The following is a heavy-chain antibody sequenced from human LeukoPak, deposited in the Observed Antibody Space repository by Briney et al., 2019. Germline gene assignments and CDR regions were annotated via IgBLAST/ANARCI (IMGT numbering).Heavy chain of an antibody. CDR3: AKDISFGELSSNI. V-gene: IGHV4-39*07. CDR2: VYHSGGT. Sequence: SETLSLTCTVSGGSISSPTSYWGWIRQPPGKGLEWIGSVYHSGGTNYNPSLKSRVTISVDTSKNQFSLTLSSVTAADTALYYCAKDISFGELSSNIWGQGTMVTVSS. CDR1: GGSISSPTSY. D-gene: IGHD3-10*01. J-gene: IGHJ3*02.